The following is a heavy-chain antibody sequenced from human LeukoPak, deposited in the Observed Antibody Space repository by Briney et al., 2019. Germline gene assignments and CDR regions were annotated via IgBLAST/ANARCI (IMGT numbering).Heavy chain of an antibody. V-gene: IGHV1-18*01. Sequence: ASVTVSFKSSVYTFTNYGLSWGRQAPGQGGGWMGWISAYNGDTNYAQKFQGRLTLTTDTSTSTAYMELRSLRSDDAAIYYCARASAQWSDYWGQGTLVTVSS. CDR1: VYTFTNYG. J-gene: IGHJ4*02. D-gene: IGHD2-15*01. CDR2: ISAYNGDT. CDR3: ARASAQWSDY.